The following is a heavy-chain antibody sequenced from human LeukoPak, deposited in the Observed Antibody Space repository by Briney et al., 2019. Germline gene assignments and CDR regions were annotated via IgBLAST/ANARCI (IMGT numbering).Heavy chain of an antibody. Sequence: GASVKVSCKVSGYTLTELSMHWVRQAPGEGLEWVGGFDPEDGETISAQKFQGRVIMTEDTSTDTAYMDLSSLRSEDTAVYYCARGRPDIVVVPAAALDYWGQGTLVTVSS. V-gene: IGHV1-24*01. CDR3: ARGRPDIVVVPAAALDY. J-gene: IGHJ4*02. CDR1: GYTLTELS. CDR2: FDPEDGET. D-gene: IGHD2-2*01.